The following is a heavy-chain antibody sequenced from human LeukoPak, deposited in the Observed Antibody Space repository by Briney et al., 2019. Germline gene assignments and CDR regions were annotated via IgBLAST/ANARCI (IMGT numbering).Heavy chain of an antibody. CDR3: AAEPYSGSWN. CDR2: IRYDGSNK. CDR1: GFTFSSYG. V-gene: IGHV3-30*02. Sequence: GGSLRLSCAASGFTFSSYGVHWVRQAPGKGLEWVAFIRYDGSNKYYADSVKGRVTISRDNSKNTLYLQMNSLRAEDTAVYYCAAEPYSGSWNWGQGTLVTVSS. D-gene: IGHD1-26*01. J-gene: IGHJ4*02.